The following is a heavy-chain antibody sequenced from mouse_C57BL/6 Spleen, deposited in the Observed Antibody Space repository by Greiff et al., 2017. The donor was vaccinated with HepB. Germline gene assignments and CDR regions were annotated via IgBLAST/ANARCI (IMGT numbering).Heavy chain of an antibody. CDR2: INPNNGGT. V-gene: IGHV1-26*01. CDR3: AREGPRPFAY. Sequence: VQLQQSGPELVKPGASVKISCKASGYTFTDYYMNWVKQSHGKSLEWIGDINPNNGGTSYNQKFKGKATLTVDKSSSTAYMELRSLTSEDSAVYYCAREGPRPFAYWGQGTLVTVSA. D-gene: IGHD3-3*01. CDR1: GYTFTDYY. J-gene: IGHJ3*01.